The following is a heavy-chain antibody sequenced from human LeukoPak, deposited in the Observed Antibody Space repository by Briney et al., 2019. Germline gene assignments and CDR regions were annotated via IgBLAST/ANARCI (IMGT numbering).Heavy chain of an antibody. V-gene: IGHV4-59*08. CDR1: GGSISGYY. D-gene: IGHD5-12*01. CDR2: IYYSGST. J-gene: IGHJ5*02. Sequence: SETLSLTCTVSGGSISGYYWSWIRQSPGKGLEWIGYIYYSGSTNYNPSLMSRVSMSVDTSKNQFSLKLSSVTAADTAPYYCAKHRYSGFAFDPWGQGTLVTVSS. CDR3: AKHRYSGFAFDP.